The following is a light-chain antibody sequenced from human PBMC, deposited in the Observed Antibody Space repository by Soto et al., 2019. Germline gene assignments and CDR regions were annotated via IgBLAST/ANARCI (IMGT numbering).Light chain of an antibody. CDR2: GAS. CDR1: QSVSSN. Sequence: ELVRTQSQATLSVSPGERATLSCRARQSVSSNLSWYQQQPGQAPRLLIYGASTRATGIPARFSGSVSGTEFTLNIISLQSEDFAVYYCQQYNNWPPLTFGGGTKVEIK. J-gene: IGKJ4*01. V-gene: IGKV3-15*01. CDR3: QQYNNWPPLT.